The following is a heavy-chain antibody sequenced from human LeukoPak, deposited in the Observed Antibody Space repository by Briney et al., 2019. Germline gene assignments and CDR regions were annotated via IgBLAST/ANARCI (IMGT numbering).Heavy chain of an antibody. D-gene: IGHD3-10*01. CDR3: ARDSGTTGEVKFDP. Sequence: SETLSLTCTVSGGSISSYYLSWLRQPAGKGLEWIGRVYGGGSTTYNPSLKSRVTMSVDTSKNQFSLKLGSVTAADTALYYCARDSGTTGEVKFDPWGQGTLVTVSS. CDR1: GGSISSYY. J-gene: IGHJ5*02. V-gene: IGHV4-4*07. CDR2: VYGGGST.